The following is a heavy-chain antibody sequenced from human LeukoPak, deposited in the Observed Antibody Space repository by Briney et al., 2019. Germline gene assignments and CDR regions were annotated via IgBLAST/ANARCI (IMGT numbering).Heavy chain of an antibody. Sequence: SETLSVTCTVSGYSITSGYYWGWIRQPPGKGLGWIGSIYHSGSTYYNPTLKSRVTISVDTSKNQFSLKLSSVTAADTAVYYCAAIRSSSLKNWCDPGGQGTLVSVSS. V-gene: IGHV4-38-2*02. D-gene: IGHD6-13*01. J-gene: IGHJ5*02. CDR1: GYSITSGYY. CDR3: AAIRSSSLKNWCDP. CDR2: IYHSGST.